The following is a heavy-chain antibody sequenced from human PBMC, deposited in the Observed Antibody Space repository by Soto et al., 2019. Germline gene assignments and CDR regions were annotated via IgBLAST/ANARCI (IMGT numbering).Heavy chain of an antibody. V-gene: IGHV4-31*03. J-gene: IGHJ6*03. CDR1: VGSISSGGYY. CDR3: ARDPGRYYYMDV. Sequence: QVQLQESGPGLVKPSQTLSLTCTVSVGSISSGGYYWSWIRQHPGKGLEWIGYIYYSGSTYYNPPLKSRVTISVDTSKNQFSLKLSSVTAADTAVYHCARDPGRYYYMDVWGKGTTVTVSS. CDR2: IYYSGST.